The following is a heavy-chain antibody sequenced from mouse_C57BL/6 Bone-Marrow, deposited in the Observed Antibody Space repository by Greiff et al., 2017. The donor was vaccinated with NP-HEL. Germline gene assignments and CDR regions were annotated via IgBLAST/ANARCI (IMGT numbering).Heavy chain of an antibody. D-gene: IGHD1-1*01. V-gene: IGHV14-4*01. Sequence: EVKLQQSGAELVRPGASVKLSCTASGFNIKDDYMHWVKQRPEQGLEWIGWIDPENGDTEYASKFQGKATITADTSSNTAYLQLSSLTSEDTADYYCTTTLITTVVNFDYWGQGTTLTVSS. J-gene: IGHJ2*01. CDR2: IDPENGDT. CDR3: TTTLITTVVNFDY. CDR1: GFNIKDDY.